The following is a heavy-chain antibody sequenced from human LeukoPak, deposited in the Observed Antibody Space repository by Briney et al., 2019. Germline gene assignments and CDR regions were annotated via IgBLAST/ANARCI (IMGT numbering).Heavy chain of an antibody. V-gene: IGHV4-59*12. CDR3: ARIVAAAAGTNWFDP. J-gene: IGHJ5*02. D-gene: IGHD6-13*01. CDR1: GGSISSYY. CDR2: IYYSGST. Sequence: SETLSLTCTVSGGSISSYYWSWIRQPPGKGLEWIGYIYYSGSTNYNPSLKSRVTISVDTSKNQFSLKLNSVTAVDTAVYYCARIVAAAAGTNWFDPWGQGTLVTVSS.